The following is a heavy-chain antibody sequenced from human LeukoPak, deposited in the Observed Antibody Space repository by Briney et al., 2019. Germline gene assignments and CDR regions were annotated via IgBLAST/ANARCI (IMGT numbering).Heavy chain of an antibody. D-gene: IGHD4-11*01. CDR2: IYTSGST. J-gene: IGHJ6*03. V-gene: IGHV4-61*02. CDR1: GGSISSGSYY. Sequence: SETLSLTCTVSGGSISSGSYYWSWIRQPAGKGLEWIGRIYTSGSTNYNPSLKSRVTISVDTSKNQFSLKLSSVTAADTAVYYCARLMTTVDYYYYMDVWGKGTTVTVSS. CDR3: ARLMTTVDYYYYMDV.